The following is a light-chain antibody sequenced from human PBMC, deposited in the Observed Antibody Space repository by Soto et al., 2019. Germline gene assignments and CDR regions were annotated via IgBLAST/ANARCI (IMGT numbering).Light chain of an antibody. CDR1: QSVSSNY. J-gene: IGKJ1*01. CDR2: AAS. V-gene: IGKV3-20*01. CDR3: QQYGSSPWT. Sequence: EIALAQSPGTLSLSPGERATLSCRASQSVSSNYVAWYQQKPGQAPSLLIYAASSRTTGIPDRFSGSGSGTDFTLTISRLEPEDFAVYYCQQYGSSPWTFGLGPKVDIK.